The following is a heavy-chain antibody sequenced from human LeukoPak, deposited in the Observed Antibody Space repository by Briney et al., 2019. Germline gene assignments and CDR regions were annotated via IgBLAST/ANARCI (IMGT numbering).Heavy chain of an antibody. Sequence: GGSLRLSCAASGFTFYDYAMHWVRQVPGKGLEWVSLISGNGGNTYYADSVKGRFTISRDKSKNSLYLQMNSLRTEDTALYYCAKDISNWNSRHFDYWGQGTLVTVSS. CDR3: AKDISNWNSRHFDY. CDR1: GFTFYDYA. D-gene: IGHD1-7*01. V-gene: IGHV3-43*02. J-gene: IGHJ4*02. CDR2: ISGNGGNT.